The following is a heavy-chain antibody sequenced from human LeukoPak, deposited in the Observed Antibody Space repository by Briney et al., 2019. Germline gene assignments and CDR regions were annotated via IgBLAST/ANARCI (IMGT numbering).Heavy chain of an antibody. CDR3: ARDGPKGGMDV. CDR2: IYCSGST. V-gene: IGHV4-59*01. CDR1: GGSISSYY. J-gene: IGHJ6*02. Sequence: SETLSLTCTVSGGSISSYYWSWIRQPPGKGLEWIGYIYCSGSTNYNPSLKSRVTISVDTSKNQFSLKLSSVTAADTAVYYCARDGPKGGMDVWGQGTTDTVSS.